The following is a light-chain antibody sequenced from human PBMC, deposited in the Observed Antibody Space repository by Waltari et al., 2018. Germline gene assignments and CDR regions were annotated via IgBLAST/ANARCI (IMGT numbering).Light chain of an antibody. Sequence: EIVMTQSPATLSVSPGESATLSCRASQSVSSNLAWYQQKPGQAPRLLIYDASSRATGIPARFSGSGSGTEFTLTISSLQSEDSALYYCQQYGNSPATFGQGTKVEMK. V-gene: IGKV3-15*01. CDR1: QSVSSN. J-gene: IGKJ1*01. CDR2: DAS. CDR3: QQYGNSPAT.